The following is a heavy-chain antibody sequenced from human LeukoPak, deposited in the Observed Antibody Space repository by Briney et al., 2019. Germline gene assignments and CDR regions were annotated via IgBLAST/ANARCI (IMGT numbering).Heavy chain of an antibody. V-gene: IGHV4-59*01. D-gene: IGHD3-10*01. CDR1: GGSISSYY. CDR3: ARAHYSGSGTYYNRAFDY. CDR2: IYYRGTI. Sequence: SEILSLTCTVSGGSISSYYWSWIRPPPGKGLEWIGYIYYRGTINYNPSLKSRVTVSIDTSKNQFSLKLSSVTAADTAVYYCARAHYSGSGTYYNRAFDYWGQGTLVTVSS. J-gene: IGHJ4*02.